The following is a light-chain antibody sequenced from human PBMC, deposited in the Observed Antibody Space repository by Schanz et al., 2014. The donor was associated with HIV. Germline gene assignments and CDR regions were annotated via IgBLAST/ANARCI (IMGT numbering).Light chain of an antibody. CDR1: SSDIGAYNY. Sequence: QSALTQPASVSGSPGQSITLSCTGTSSDIGAYNYVSWYQQHPDKAPKLLIFDVSNRPSDISHRFSGSKSGITASLTISGLQSEDEADYYCSSYTDNDTPHVVFGGGTKLTVL. J-gene: IGLJ2*01. CDR3: SSYTDNDTPHVV. CDR2: DVS. V-gene: IGLV2-14*03.